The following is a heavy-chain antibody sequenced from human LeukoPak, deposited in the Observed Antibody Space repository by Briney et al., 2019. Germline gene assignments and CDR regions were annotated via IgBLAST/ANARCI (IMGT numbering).Heavy chain of an antibody. D-gene: IGHD3-10*01. CDR3: GSRYGSGSYYNPDDAFDI. J-gene: IGHJ3*02. CDR1: GFTFSSYA. Sequence: GGSLRLSCAASGFTFSSYAMHWGRQAPGQGLERVTVISYDGSNKYYADSVKGRSTISRAHSQNTLYLHMTSLSAEHTALYSCGSRYGSGSYYNPDDAFDIWGQPTMLTVSS. V-gene: IGHV3-30-3*01. CDR2: ISYDGSNK.